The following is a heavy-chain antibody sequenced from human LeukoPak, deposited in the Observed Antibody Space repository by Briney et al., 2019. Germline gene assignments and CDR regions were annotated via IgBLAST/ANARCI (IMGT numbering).Heavy chain of an antibody. J-gene: IGHJ4*02. D-gene: IGHD3-3*01. CDR2: FYSGGST. CDR3: ARVGSGLNLYYFDY. CDR1: GDSISDSKYF. Sequence: PSETLSLTCTVFGDSISDSKYFWGWIRQPPGKGLEWIGTFYSGGSTYYNPSLKSRVAISEDTSGKQFSLRLGSVTAADTAVYFCARVGSGLNLYYFDYWGQGILVTVSS. V-gene: IGHV4-39*07.